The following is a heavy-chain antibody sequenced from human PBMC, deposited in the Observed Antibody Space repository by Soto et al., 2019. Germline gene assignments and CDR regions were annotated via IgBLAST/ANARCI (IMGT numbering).Heavy chain of an antibody. CDR1: GGSISSSSYY. CDR2: IYYSGST. Sequence: SETLSLTCTVSGGSISSSSYYWGWIRQPPGKGLEWIGSIYYSGSTYYNPSLKSRVTISVDTSKNQFSLKLSSVTAADTAVYYCARLPVTTHYYYYGMDVWGQGTTVTVSS. J-gene: IGHJ6*02. D-gene: IGHD4-4*01. V-gene: IGHV4-39*01. CDR3: ARLPVTTHYYYYGMDV.